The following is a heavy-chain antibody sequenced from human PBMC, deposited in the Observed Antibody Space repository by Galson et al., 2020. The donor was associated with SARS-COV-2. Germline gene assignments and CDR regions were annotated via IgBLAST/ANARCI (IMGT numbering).Heavy chain of an antibody. V-gene: IGHV4-30-2*01. CDR1: GASISSGRYS. CDR2: IYQSGAT. D-gene: IGHD5-18*01. CDR3: ARRYTYGLSPYWYFDL. Sequence: SETLSLTCAVSGASISSGRYSWTWIRQPPGKGLEWIGYIYQSGATHYNPSLKSRLTISVDRSKNQLSLDLRSVNVADSAVYYCARRYTYGLSPYWYFDLWGRGTLVTVSS. J-gene: IGHJ2*01.